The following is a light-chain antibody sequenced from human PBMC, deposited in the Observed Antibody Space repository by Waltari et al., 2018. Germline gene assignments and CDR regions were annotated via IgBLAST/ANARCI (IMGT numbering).Light chain of an antibody. CDR1: RDVGVH. CDR3: QQRSNWPPST. Sequence: DIVLTQSPAILSFSPGEGATLSGRASRDVGVHLAWYQHRSGQPPRRLVYGGSMRATGVPARFSGSGSGTDFALRISSLEPEDFAIYFCQQRSNWPPSTFGPGTKL. V-gene: IGKV3-11*01. J-gene: IGKJ2*02. CDR2: GGS.